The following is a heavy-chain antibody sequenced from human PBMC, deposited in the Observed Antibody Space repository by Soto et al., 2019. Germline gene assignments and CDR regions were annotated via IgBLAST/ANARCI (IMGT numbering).Heavy chain of an antibody. Sequence: PSETLSLTCAVYGGSFSGYYWSWIRQPPGKGLEWIGEINHSGSTNYNPSLKSRVTISVDTSKNQFSLKLSSVTAADTAVYYCASLYSYDYYFDYWGQGTLVTVSS. D-gene: IGHD5-18*01. CDR3: ASLYSYDYYFDY. CDR1: GGSFSGYY. V-gene: IGHV4-34*01. J-gene: IGHJ4*02. CDR2: INHSGST.